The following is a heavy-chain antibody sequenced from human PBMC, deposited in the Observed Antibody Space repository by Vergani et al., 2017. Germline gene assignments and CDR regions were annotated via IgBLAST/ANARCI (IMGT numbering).Heavy chain of an antibody. CDR2: ISWNSGVI. V-gene: IGHV3-9*01. J-gene: IGHJ3*02. D-gene: IGHD3-16*01. CDR1: GFTFDDYA. CDR3: AKSCLSPFEI. Sequence: EVQLVESGGGLVQPGGSLRLSCSISGFTFDDYAMHWVRQAPGKGLEWVSCISWNSGVIVYADSVKGRFTISRDNANHSLFLQMDSLRVEDTALYYCAKSCLSPFEIWCQGTVVTVSS.